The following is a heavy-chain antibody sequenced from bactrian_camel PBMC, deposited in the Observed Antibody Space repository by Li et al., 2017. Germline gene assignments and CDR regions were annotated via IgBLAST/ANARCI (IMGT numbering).Heavy chain of an antibody. D-gene: IGHD1*01. CDR1: GYTYSDYC. Sequence: HVQLVESGGGSVQAGGSLRLSCAASGYTYSDYCMAWFRQAPGKEREGVAGIHPDGVISRYADSVKGRFTTSKDNAKNTLYLQMNSLKPEDTAMYYCAAAPYVGASGYCYAHLVTEYSNSGQGTQVTVS. V-gene: IGHV3S1*01. CDR2: IHPDGVIS. CDR3: AAAPYVGASGYCYAHLVTEYSN. J-gene: IGHJ4*01.